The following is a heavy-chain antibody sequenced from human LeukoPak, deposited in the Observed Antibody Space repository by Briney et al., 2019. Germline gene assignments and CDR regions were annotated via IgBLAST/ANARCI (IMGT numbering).Heavy chain of an antibody. Sequence: ASVKVSCKASGYTFTGYYMHWVRQDPGQGLEWMGWINPNSGGTNYAQKFQGRVTMTRDTSISTAYMELSRLRSDDTAVYYCARGPSSSSKSWFDPWGQGTLVTVSS. CDR3: ARGPSSSSKSWFDP. J-gene: IGHJ5*02. D-gene: IGHD6-6*01. CDR1: GYTFTGYY. V-gene: IGHV1-2*02. CDR2: INPNSGGT.